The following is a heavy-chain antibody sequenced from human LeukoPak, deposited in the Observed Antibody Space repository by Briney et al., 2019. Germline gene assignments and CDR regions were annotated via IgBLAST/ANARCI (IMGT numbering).Heavy chain of an antibody. V-gene: IGHV3-74*01. D-gene: IGHD6-13*01. J-gene: IGHJ4*02. CDR2: INSDGSST. Sequence: GGSLGLSCAASGFTFSSYWMHWVRQAPGKGLVWVSRINSDGSSTSYADSVKGRFTISRDNAKNTLYLQMNSLRAEDAAVYYCARDRDSSWGPFDYWGQGTLVTVSS. CDR1: GFTFSSYW. CDR3: ARDRDSSWGPFDY.